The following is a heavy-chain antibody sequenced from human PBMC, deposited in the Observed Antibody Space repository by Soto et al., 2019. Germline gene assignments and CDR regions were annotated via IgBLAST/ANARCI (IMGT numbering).Heavy chain of an antibody. CDR1: GFTFSIYG. CDR2: IWYDGSNE. J-gene: IGHJ4*02. V-gene: IGHV3-33*01. Sequence: QVQLVESGGGVVQPGRSLRLSCAASGFTFSIYGMHWVRQAPGKGLEWVALIWYDGSNEYYADSVKGRFTISRDNSKNTLYLQMNSLRAEDTAVYYCARDKRVGSFLIDYGGQGTLVTVSS. CDR3: ARDKRVGSFLIDY. D-gene: IGHD1-26*01.